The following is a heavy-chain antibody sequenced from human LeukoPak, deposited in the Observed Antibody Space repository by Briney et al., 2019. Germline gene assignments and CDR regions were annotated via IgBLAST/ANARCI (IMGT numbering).Heavy chain of an antibody. CDR2: ISYDGSNK. V-gene: IGHV3-30-3*01. J-gene: IGHJ4*02. CDR1: GFTFSSYA. CDR3: ARDESEWESFDY. D-gene: IGHD1-26*01. Sequence: GGSLRPSCAASGFTFSSYAMHWVRQAPGKGLEWVAVISYDGSNKYYADSVKGRFTISRDNSKNTLYLQMNSLRAEDTAVYYCARDESEWESFDYWGQGTLVTVSS.